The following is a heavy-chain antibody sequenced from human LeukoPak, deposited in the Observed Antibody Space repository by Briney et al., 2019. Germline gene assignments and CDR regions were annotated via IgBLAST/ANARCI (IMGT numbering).Heavy chain of an antibody. D-gene: IGHD7-27*01. V-gene: IGHV6-1*01. Sequence: SQTLSLTCAISGDSVSSNSAAWNWIRQSPSRGLEWLGRTYYRSKWYNDYAVSVESRITINPDTSKNQFSLQLNSVTPEDTAVYYCARDPGDHKGGAFDIWGQGTMVTVSS. J-gene: IGHJ3*02. CDR3: ARDPGDHKGGAFDI. CDR2: TYYRSKWYN. CDR1: GDSVSSNSAA.